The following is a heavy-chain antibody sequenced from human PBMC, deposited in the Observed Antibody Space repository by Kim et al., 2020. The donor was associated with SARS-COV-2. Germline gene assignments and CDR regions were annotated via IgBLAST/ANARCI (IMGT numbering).Heavy chain of an antibody. Sequence: GGSLRLSCAASGFTFSSYGMHWVRQAPGKGLEWVAVISYDGSNKYYADSVKGRFTISRDNSKNTLYLQMNSLRAEDTAVYYCAKDQAYNWNDGLYYYGMDVWGQGTTVTVSS. CDR1: GFTFSSYG. CDR2: ISYDGSNK. D-gene: IGHD1-1*01. J-gene: IGHJ6*02. V-gene: IGHV3-30*18. CDR3: AKDQAYNWNDGLYYYGMDV.